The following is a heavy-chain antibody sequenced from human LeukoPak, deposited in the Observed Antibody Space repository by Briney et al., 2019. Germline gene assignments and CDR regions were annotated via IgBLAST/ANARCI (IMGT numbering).Heavy chain of an antibody. CDR2: INPDSGGT. Sequence: ASVKVSCKASGYTFIGYYMHWVRQAPGQGVEWMGWINPDSGGTNYAQQFQGRVTMTRDTSISTAYMDLSRLTSDDTGVYYCARRMAESYYDSRGYPSLGYWGQGTLVTVSS. CDR3: ARRMAESYYDSRGYPSLGY. J-gene: IGHJ4*02. CDR1: GYTFIGYY. V-gene: IGHV1-2*02. D-gene: IGHD3-22*01.